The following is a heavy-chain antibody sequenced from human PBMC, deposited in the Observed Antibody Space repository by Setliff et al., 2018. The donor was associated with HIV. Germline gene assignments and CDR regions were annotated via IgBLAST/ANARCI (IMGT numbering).Heavy chain of an antibody. CDR3: ARDRAEADVGGGVRGPTYFCDY. D-gene: IGHD3-16*01. V-gene: IGHV1-69*05. CDR2: IIPVFGSA. CDR1: GGTFSNYA. J-gene: IGHJ4*02. Sequence: SVKVSCKASGGTFSNYAFSWVRQAPGRGLEWMGGIIPVFGSAHYAQKFQDRITITTDESTSSVFVELSNLRPDDTAIYYCARDRAEADVGGGVRGPTYFCDYWGQGTLVTVSS.